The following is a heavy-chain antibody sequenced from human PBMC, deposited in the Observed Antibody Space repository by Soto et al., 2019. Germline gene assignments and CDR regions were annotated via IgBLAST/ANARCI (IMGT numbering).Heavy chain of an antibody. J-gene: IGHJ4*02. Sequence: QVQLVQSGAEVKKPGASVKVSCKASGYTFTSYAMHWVRQAPGKRLEWMGWINAGNGNTKYSQKFQGRVTITRDTSASTAYMELSSLRSEDTAVYYCARVSGGGDGDYWGQGTLVTVSS. CDR3: ARVSGGGDGDY. CDR2: INAGNGNT. D-gene: IGHD2-21*02. CDR1: GYTFTSYA. V-gene: IGHV1-3*01.